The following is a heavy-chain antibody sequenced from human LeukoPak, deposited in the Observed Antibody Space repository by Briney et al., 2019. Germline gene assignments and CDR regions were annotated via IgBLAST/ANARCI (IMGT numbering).Heavy chain of an antibody. CDR3: ARDRSSGYPFDY. CDR2: INPNSGGT. CDR1: GYTFTGYY. D-gene: IGHD3-22*01. J-gene: IGHJ4*02. Sequence: ASVKVSCKASGYTFTGYYTHWVRQAPGQGLEWMGWINPNSGGTNYAQKFQGRVTMTRDTSISTAYMELSRLRSDDTAVYYCARDRSSGYPFDYWGQGTLVTVSS. V-gene: IGHV1-2*02.